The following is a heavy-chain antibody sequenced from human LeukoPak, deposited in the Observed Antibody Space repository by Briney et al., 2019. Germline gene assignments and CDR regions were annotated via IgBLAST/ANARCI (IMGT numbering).Heavy chain of an antibody. V-gene: IGHV4-34*01. CDR2: NNHSGST. D-gene: IGHD3-10*01. J-gene: IGHJ4*02. Sequence: SETLSLTCAVYGGSFSGYYWSWIRQPPGKGLEWIGENNHSGSTNYNPSLKSRVTMSVDTSKNQFSLKLSSVTAADTAVYYCAREAITMVRGVIKFDYCGQGTLVTVSS. CDR3: AREAITMVRGVIKFDY. CDR1: GGSFSGYY.